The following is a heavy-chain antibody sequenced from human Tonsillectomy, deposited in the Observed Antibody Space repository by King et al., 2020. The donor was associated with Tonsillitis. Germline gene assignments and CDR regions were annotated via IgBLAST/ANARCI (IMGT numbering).Heavy chain of an antibody. CDR2: IKQDGSEK. J-gene: IGHJ4*02. V-gene: IGHV3-7*03. D-gene: IGHD1-26*01. CDR1: GFTFSSYW. Sequence: VQLVESGGGLVQPGGSLRLSCAASGFTFSSYWMSWVRQAPGKGLEWVANIKQDGSEKYYVDSVKGRFTISKDNAKNSLYLQMNSLRAEDTAVYYCARRLWELRRAFDYWGQGTLVTVSS. CDR3: ARRLWELRRAFDY.